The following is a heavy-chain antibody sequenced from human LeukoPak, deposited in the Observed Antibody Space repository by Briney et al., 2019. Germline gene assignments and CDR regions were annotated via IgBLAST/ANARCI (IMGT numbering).Heavy chain of an antibody. CDR3: ARDKRSGYSNYYFDY. V-gene: IGHV4-4*07. D-gene: IGHD4-11*01. CDR2: IYTSGST. J-gene: IGHJ4*02. CDR1: GDSISRYY. Sequence: SETLSLTCTVSGDSISRYYWSWIRQPAGKGLEWIGRIYTSGSTNYSPSLQSRVTMSVDTSKNQFSLKLSSVTAADTAVYYCARDKRSGYSNYYFDYWGQGTLVTVSS.